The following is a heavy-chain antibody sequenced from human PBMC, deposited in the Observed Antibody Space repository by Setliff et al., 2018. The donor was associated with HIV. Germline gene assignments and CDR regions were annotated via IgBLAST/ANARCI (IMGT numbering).Heavy chain of an antibody. CDR2: INHRGST. CDR3: ARASPYCNGGTCSHYYYGTSGYYNY. V-gene: IGHV4-34*01. D-gene: IGHD3-22*01. Sequence: SETLSLTCAVYGGSFSDYYWSWIRQPPGKGLEWIGEINHRGSTTYNPSLKSRVTISLDTSKNQFSLKLSSVTAADTAAYYCARASPYCNGGTCSHYYYGTSGYYNYWGQGTLVTVSS. J-gene: IGHJ4*02. CDR1: GGSFSDYY.